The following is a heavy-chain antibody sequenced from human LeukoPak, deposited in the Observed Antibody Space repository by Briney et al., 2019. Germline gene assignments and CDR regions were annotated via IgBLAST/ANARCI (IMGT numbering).Heavy chain of an antibody. V-gene: IGHV3-48*02. CDR2: ISSSSGTI. J-gene: IGHJ4*02. CDR3: ARGRSGGYFDY. Sequence: SGGSLRLSCAASGFTFSSYSMNWVRQAPGKGLEWVSFISSSSGTIYYADSVKGRFTVSRDNAKNTLYLQMNGLRDEDTAVYYCARGRSGGYFDYWGQGTLVTVSS. CDR1: GFTFSSYS. D-gene: IGHD3-3*01.